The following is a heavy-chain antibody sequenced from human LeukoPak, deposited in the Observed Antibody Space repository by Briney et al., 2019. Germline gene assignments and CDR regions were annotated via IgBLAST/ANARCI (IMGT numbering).Heavy chain of an antibody. D-gene: IGHD3-9*01. J-gene: IGHJ6*03. CDR2: INPNSGGT. V-gene: IGHV1-2*02. CDR1: GYTFTGYY. Sequence: ASVKVSCKASGYTFTGYYMHWVRQAPEQGLEWMGWINPNSGGTNYAQKFQGRVTMTRDTSISTAYMELSRLRSDDTAVYYCARAPSKYYDILTGYWFPYYYYYMDVWGKGTTVTVSS. CDR3: ARAPSKYYDILTGYWFPYYYYYMDV.